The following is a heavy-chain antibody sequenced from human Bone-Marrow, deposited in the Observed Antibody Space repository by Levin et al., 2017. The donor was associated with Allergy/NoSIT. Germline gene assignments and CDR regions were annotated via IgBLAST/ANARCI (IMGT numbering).Heavy chain of an antibody. D-gene: IGHD2/OR15-2a*01. Sequence: GGSLRLSCAASGFTFTNFGIHWLRQAPGKGLEWVALLSYDDKENYSDSVKGRFTTSRDISKQTSHLQMNSLRAEDTAVYYCARVFRHFMDVWGQGTTVIVSS. V-gene: IGHV3-33*08. CDR3: ARVFRHFMDV. CDR2: LSYDDKE. J-gene: IGHJ6*02. CDR1: GFTFTNFG.